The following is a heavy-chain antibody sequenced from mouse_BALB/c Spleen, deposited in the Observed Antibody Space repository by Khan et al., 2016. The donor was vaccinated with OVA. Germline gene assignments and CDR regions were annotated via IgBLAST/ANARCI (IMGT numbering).Heavy chain of an antibody. CDR1: GYTFTNYG. CDR2: INTYTGEP. J-gene: IGHJ1*01. CDR3: ARISSYWYSDF. Sequence: QIQLVQSGPELKKPGETVKISCKASGYTFTNYGMNWVKQAPGKGLKWMGWINTYTGEPTYADDFKGRFVFSLETSASTAYLQISNLKNEDMTTYFCARISSYWYSDFWGAGTTLTVSS. D-gene: IGHD6-2*01. V-gene: IGHV9-1*02.